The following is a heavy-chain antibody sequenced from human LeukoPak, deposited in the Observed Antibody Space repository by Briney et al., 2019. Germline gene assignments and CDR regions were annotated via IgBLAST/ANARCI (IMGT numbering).Heavy chain of an antibody. CDR1: GFTFSSYG. Sequence: GGSLRLSCAASGFTFSSYGMHWVRQAPGKGLEWVGRIKSKTDGGTTDYAAPVKGRFTISRDDSKNTLYLQMNSLKTEDTAVYYCTTDRWELLPYYFDYWGQGTLVTVSS. CDR2: IKSKTDGGTT. D-gene: IGHD1-26*01. CDR3: TTDRWELLPYYFDY. V-gene: IGHV3-15*07. J-gene: IGHJ4*02.